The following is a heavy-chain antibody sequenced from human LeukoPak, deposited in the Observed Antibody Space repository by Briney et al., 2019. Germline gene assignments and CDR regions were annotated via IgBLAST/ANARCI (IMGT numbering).Heavy chain of an antibody. CDR3: ARESTSWPYYYYYMDV. V-gene: IGHV3-20*04. D-gene: IGHD2-2*01. CDR1: GFTFDDYG. CDR2: INWNGGST. Sequence: GGSLRLSCAASGFTFDDYGMSWVRQAPGKGLEWVSGINWNGGSTGYADSVKGRFTISRDNAKNSLYLQMNSLRAEDTALYYCARESTSWPYYYYYMDVWGKGTTVTVSS. J-gene: IGHJ6*03.